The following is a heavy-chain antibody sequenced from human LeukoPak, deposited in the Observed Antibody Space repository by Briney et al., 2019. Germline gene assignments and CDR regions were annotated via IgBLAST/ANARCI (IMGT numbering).Heavy chain of an antibody. CDR1: GFTFSSYS. Sequence: GGSLRLSCAASGFTFSSYSMNWVRQAPGKGLVWVSRVNTDGNIMNYADSVKGRFTISRDNAKNTLYLQMNSLRAEDTAVYYCARENYHTYWGQGTLVTVSS. CDR3: ARENYHTY. D-gene: IGHD1-7*01. J-gene: IGHJ4*02. V-gene: IGHV3-74*01. CDR2: VNTDGNIM.